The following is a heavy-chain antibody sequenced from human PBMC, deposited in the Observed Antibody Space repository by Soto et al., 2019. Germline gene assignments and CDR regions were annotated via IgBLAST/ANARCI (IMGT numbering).Heavy chain of an antibody. CDR3: ARVNYYDSSAYYYYGMDV. Sequence: TLSLTCTVSGGSIRSGDYYWSWIRKPPGKGLEGIGYIYYSGSTYYNPSLKSRVTISVDTSKNQFSLKLSSVTAADTAAYYCARVNYYDSSAYYYYGMDVWGQGTTVTVSS. CDR2: IYYSGST. V-gene: IGHV4-30-4*01. J-gene: IGHJ6*02. D-gene: IGHD3-22*01. CDR1: GGSIRSGDYY.